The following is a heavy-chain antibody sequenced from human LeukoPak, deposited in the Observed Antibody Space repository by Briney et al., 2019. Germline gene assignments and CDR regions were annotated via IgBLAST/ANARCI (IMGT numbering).Heavy chain of an antibody. CDR1: GFTFSSYA. V-gene: IGHV3-23*01. CDR2: ISGSGGST. J-gene: IGHJ4*02. D-gene: IGHD6-13*01. CDR3: AKVPRKSPAAAGDY. Sequence: GGSLRLSCAASGFTFSSYAMSWVRQAPGKGLEWVSAISGSGGSTYYADSVKGRFTISRDNSKNTLYLQMNSLRAEDTAVYYCAKVPRKSPAAAGDYWGQGTLVTVSS.